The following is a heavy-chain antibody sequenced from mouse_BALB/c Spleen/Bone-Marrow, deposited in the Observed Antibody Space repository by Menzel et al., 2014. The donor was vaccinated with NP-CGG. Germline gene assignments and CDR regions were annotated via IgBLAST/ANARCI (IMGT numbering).Heavy chain of an antibody. V-gene: IGHV1-80*01. CDR1: GYAFSTYW. CDR3: ARSGYGSSYDY. J-gene: IGHJ2*01. Sequence: QVQLQQSGAELVRPGSSVKISCKASGYAFSTYWMNWVKQRPGQGLEWIGQIYPGDGDTNYNGKFKGTATLTADKSSSTAYVQLSSLTSEDSAVYFCARSGYGSSYDYWGQGTTLTVSS. D-gene: IGHD1-1*01. CDR2: IYPGDGDT.